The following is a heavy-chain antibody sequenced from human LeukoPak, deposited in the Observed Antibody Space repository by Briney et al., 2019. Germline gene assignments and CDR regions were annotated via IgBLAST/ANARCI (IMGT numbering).Heavy chain of an antibody. J-gene: IGHJ4*02. CDR1: GFTFDDYA. Sequence: GGSLRLSCTASGFTFDDYAMSWVRQAPGKGLEWVGFIRGKAYGGTTEYAASVKGRFTISRDDSKSIAYLQMNSLKTEDTAVYYCTRLYFDWVEGFLYYFDYWGQGTQVTVSS. V-gene: IGHV3-49*04. CDR3: TRLYFDWVEGFLYYFDY. CDR2: IRGKAYGGTT. D-gene: IGHD3-9*01.